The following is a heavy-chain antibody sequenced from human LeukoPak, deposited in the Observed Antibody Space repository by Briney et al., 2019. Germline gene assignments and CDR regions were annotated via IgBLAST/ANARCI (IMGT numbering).Heavy chain of an antibody. J-gene: IGHJ5*02. CDR2: IYTSGST. CDR1: GGSISSGSYY. V-gene: IGHV4-61*02. Sequence: SQTLSLTCTVSGGSISSGSYYWSWIRQPAGKGLEWIGRIYTSGSTNYNPSLKSRVTISVDTSKNQFSLKLSSVTAADTAVYYCARYDYVWGSGWFDPWGQGTLVTVSS. D-gene: IGHD3-16*01. CDR3: ARYDYVWGSGWFDP.